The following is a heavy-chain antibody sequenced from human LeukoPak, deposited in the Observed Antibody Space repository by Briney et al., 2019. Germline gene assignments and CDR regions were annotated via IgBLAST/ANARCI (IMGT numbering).Heavy chain of an antibody. J-gene: IGHJ4*02. CDR2: IYTGGST. CDR1: GFTVSVNY. V-gene: IGHV3-53*01. D-gene: IGHD6-25*01. Sequence: GGSLRLSCAASGFTVSVNYMSWVRQAPGKGLEWVSVIYTGGSTYYADSVTGRFTISRDNSKNTLYLQMNSLRVEDTAVYYCGRDLIGTAASWDCWGQGTLVTVSS. CDR3: GRDLIGTAASWDC.